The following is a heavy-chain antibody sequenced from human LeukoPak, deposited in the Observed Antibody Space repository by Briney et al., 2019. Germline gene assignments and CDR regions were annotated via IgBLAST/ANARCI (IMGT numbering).Heavy chain of an antibody. CDR2: IYPGDSDT. CDR3: ARRARITIFGVSTDAFDI. V-gene: IGHV5-51*01. Sequence: GESLKISCKGSGYSFTSYWIGWVRQMPGKGLEWMGIIYPGDSDTRYSPSFQGQVTISADKSISTAYLQWSSLKASDTAMYYCARRARITIFGVSTDAFDIWGQGTMVTVSS. CDR1: GYSFTSYW. J-gene: IGHJ3*02. D-gene: IGHD3-3*01.